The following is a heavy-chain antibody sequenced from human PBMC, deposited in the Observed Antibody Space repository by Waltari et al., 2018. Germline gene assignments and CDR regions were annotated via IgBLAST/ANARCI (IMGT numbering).Heavy chain of an antibody. CDR3: AREGDYSNYPFDY. J-gene: IGHJ4*02. CDR2: IWYDGSNK. Sequence: QVQLVESGGGVVQPGRSLRLSCAASGFTFSSYGMHWVRQAPGRGVEGVAVIWYDGSNKYYADSVKGRFTISRDNSKNTLYLQMNSRRAEDTAVYYCAREGDYSNYPFDYWGQGTLVTVSS. D-gene: IGHD4-4*01. CDR1: GFTFSSYG. V-gene: IGHV3-33*01.